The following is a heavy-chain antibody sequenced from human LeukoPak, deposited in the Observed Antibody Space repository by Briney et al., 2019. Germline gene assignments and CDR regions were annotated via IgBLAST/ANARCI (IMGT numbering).Heavy chain of an antibody. CDR2: ISYSGGST. V-gene: IGHV3-23*01. J-gene: IGHJ6*03. Sequence: GGSLRLSCAASGFTFSSNGMSWVRQAPGKGLEWVSGISYSGGSTYYADSVKGRFTISRDNSKNTLYLQMNSLRAEDTAVYYCAKQAGYSSGWYAIYYYYYYMDVWGKGTTVTVSS. CDR3: AKQAGYSSGWYAIYYYYYYMDV. CDR1: GFTFSSNG. D-gene: IGHD6-19*01.